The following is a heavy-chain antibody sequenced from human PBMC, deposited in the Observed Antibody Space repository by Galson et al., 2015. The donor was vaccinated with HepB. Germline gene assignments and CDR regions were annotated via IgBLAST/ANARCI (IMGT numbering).Heavy chain of an antibody. V-gene: IGHV1-18*04. D-gene: IGHD6-19*01. CDR1: GYTFTSYG. CDR2: ISAYNGNT. J-gene: IGHJ4*02. Sequence: QSGAEVKKPGASVKVSCKASGYTFTSYGISWVRQAPGQGLEWMGWISAYNGNTKYSQKFQGRVTITRDTSASTAYMELSSLRSEDTAVYYCARGEAVAGTLDYWGQGTLVTVSS. CDR3: ARGEAVAGTLDY.